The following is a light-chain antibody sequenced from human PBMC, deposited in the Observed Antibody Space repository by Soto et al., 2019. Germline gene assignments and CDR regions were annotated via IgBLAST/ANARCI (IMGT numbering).Light chain of an antibody. J-gene: IGKJ1*01. CDR3: QQSYSTLWT. V-gene: IGKV1-39*01. CDR2: AAS. Sequence: DIQMTQSPSSLSASVGDRVTITCRASQSISSYLNWYRQKPGKAPKLLIYAASSLQSGVPSRFSGSGSGTDFTLNISSLQPEDFATYYCQQSYSTLWTFGQGTKVEIK. CDR1: QSISSY.